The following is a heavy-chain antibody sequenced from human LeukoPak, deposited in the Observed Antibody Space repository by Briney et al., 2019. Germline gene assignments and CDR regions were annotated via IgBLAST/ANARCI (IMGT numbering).Heavy chain of an antibody. CDR3: ARQRYSYGSVDY. J-gene: IGHJ4*02. D-gene: IGHD5-18*01. V-gene: IGHV5-51*01. CDR2: IYPSDSET. Sequence: GESLKISCKGSGDSFSSFWIGWVRQMPGKGPEWMGIIYPSDSETRYSPAFQGQVTISVDKSISTAYLHWNSLKASDTAMYYCARQRYSYGSVDYWGQGTLVTVSS. CDR1: GDSFSSFW.